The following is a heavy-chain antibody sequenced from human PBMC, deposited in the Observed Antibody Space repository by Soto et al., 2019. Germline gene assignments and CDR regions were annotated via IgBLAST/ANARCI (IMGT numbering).Heavy chain of an antibody. V-gene: IGHV4-39*01. CDR2: IYHSGST. D-gene: IGHD2-15*01. Sequence: SETLSLTCTVSGGSISSNFHYWGWIRQPPGKGLEWLGSIYHSGSTYYNPSLKSRVTISVDTSKNQFSLNLRSVTAADTAVYFCARYCSGGNCYPHFDYWGQGSLVTVSS. J-gene: IGHJ4*02. CDR1: GGSISSNFHY. CDR3: ARYCSGGNCYPHFDY.